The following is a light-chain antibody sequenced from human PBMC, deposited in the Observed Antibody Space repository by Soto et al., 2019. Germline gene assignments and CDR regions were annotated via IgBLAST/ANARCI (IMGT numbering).Light chain of an antibody. J-gene: IGKJ2*01. CDR3: LQHKSWPFT. CDR2: AAS. V-gene: IGKV3-15*01. Sequence: EIVMTQSPATLSVSPGERAPLSCRASPSVSSSLAWFQQKPGQAPRLLIYAASARATGIAARLSGSGSGTEFTLPISSLQSEDFAVYYCLQHKSWPFTFGQGTK. CDR1: PSVSSS.